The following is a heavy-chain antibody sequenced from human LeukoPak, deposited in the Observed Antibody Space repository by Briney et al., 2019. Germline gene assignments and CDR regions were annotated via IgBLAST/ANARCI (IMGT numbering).Heavy chain of an antibody. V-gene: IGHV3-48*01. CDR2: ISGSSRTT. J-gene: IGHJ4*02. CDR3: ARGYSDWPVDY. D-gene: IGHD4-11*01. Sequence: GGSLRLSCAASGFTFSDYSMIWVRQAPGQGLECLSYISGSSRTTYHADSVKGRFTISRDNAKDSLYLQMNTLRVEDTAVYYCARGYSDWPVDYWGQGTLVTVSS. CDR1: GFTFSDYS.